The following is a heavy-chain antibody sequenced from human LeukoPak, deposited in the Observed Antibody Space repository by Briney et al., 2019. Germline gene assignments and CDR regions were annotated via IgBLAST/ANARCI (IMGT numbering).Heavy chain of an antibody. Sequence: SETLSLTCAVYGGSFSGYFWSWIRQPPGKGLEWIGEINHSGSTNYNPSLKSRVTISVDTSRSQLSLKLSSVTAADTAVYYCARLRSSGWYEDYWGQGTLVTVSS. D-gene: IGHD6-19*01. CDR3: ARLRSSGWYEDY. CDR1: GGSFSGYF. V-gene: IGHV4-34*01. J-gene: IGHJ4*02. CDR2: INHSGST.